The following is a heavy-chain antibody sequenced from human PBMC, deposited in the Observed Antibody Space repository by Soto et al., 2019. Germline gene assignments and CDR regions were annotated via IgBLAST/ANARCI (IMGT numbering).Heavy chain of an antibody. Sequence: SVKVSCKASGGTFSSYAISWVRQAPGQGPEWMGGIIPIFGTANYAQKFQGRVTITADESTSTAYMELSSLRSEDTAVYYCAERHSSGSSYYYYYGMDVRGQGTTVTVSS. D-gene: IGHD6-19*01. CDR1: GGTFSSYA. J-gene: IGHJ6*02. CDR3: AERHSSGSSYYYYYGMDV. CDR2: IIPIFGTA. V-gene: IGHV1-69*13.